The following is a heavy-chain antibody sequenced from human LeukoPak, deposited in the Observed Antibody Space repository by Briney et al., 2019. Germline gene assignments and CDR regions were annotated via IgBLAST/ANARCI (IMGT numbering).Heavy chain of an antibody. J-gene: IGHJ3*02. D-gene: IGHD6-13*01. Sequence: KSSETLSLTCTVSGGSISSGGYYWSWIRQHPGKGLEWIGYIYYSGSTYYNPSLKSRVTISVDTSKNQFSLKLSSVTAADTAVYYCARAPYRSSWYPPLGAFDIWGQGTMVTVSS. CDR3: ARAPYRSSWYPPLGAFDI. CDR2: IYYSGST. CDR1: GGSISSGGYY. V-gene: IGHV4-31*03.